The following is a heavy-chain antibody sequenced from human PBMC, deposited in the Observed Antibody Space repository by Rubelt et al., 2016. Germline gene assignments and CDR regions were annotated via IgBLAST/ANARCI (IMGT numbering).Heavy chain of an antibody. Sequence: QVQLVQSGAEVKKPGASVKVSCKASGYTFTSYGISWVRQAPGQGLEWMGWISAYNGNTNYAQKLQGRGTMTTDTSTSTAYMGLRSLRSDDTAVDYWARVEYYYDSSGYSDYWGQGTLVTVSS. CDR1: GYTFTSYG. CDR2: ISAYNGNT. V-gene: IGHV1-18*01. CDR3: ARVEYYYDSSGYSDY. J-gene: IGHJ4*02. D-gene: IGHD3-22*01.